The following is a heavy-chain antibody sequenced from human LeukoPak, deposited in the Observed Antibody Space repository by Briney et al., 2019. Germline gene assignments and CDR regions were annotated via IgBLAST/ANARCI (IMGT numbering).Heavy chain of an antibody. CDR2: ISYDGSNK. D-gene: IGHD5-18*01. CDR3: ARDTAMGEYYFDY. CDR1: GFTFSSYA. J-gene: IGHJ4*02. V-gene: IGHV3-30-3*01. Sequence: GGSLRLSCAASGFTFSSYAMHWVRQAPGKGLEWVAVISYDGSNKYYADYVKGRFTISRDNSKNTLYLQMNSLRAEDTAVYYCARDTAMGEYYFDYWGQGTLVTVSS.